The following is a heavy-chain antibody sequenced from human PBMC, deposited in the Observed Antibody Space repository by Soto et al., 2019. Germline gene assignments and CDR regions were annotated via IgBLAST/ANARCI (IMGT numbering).Heavy chain of an antibody. V-gene: IGHV4-30-4*01. J-gene: IGHJ5*02. Sequence: QVQLQESGPGLVKPSQTLSLPCTVSGGSIRSGDYYWSWIRQPPGKGLEWIGYIYYSGSTYYIPSLKSRVTISVDTSKNQFSLKLSSVTAADTAVYDCARLVQLLQGRWFDPWGQGTLVTVSS. CDR2: IYYSGST. D-gene: IGHD2-15*01. CDR1: GGSIRSGDYY. CDR3: ARLVQLLQGRWFDP.